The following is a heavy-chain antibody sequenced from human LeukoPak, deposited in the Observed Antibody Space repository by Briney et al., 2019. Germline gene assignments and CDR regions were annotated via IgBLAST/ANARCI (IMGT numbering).Heavy chain of an antibody. CDR3: ARNGGLTFGEYFNWVDP. Sequence: SETLSLTCTVSGGSISSYYWSWIRQPPGKGLKGIGKIYYSGSTNYNPSLKSRVTISVDTSKNQFSLKLSSVTAADTAVYYCARNGGLTFGEYFNWVDPWGQGTLVTVSS. CDR1: GGSISSYY. D-gene: IGHD3-10*01. V-gene: IGHV4-59*08. CDR2: IYYSGST. J-gene: IGHJ5*02.